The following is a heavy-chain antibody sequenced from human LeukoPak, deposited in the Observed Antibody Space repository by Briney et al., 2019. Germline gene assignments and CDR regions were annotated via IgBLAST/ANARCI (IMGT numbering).Heavy chain of an antibody. D-gene: IGHD6-13*01. J-gene: IGHJ5*02. CDR1: GYTFTGYY. CDR2: INPNSGGT. Sequence: ASVKVSCKASGYTFTGYYMHWVRQAPGQGLEWMGWINPNSGGTNYAQKFQGRVTISVDTSKNQFSLKLSSVTAADTAVYYCARLYLQRLDLQRIAAAGRRFDPWGQGTLVTVSS. CDR3: ARLYLQRLDLQRIAAAGRRFDP. V-gene: IGHV1-2*02.